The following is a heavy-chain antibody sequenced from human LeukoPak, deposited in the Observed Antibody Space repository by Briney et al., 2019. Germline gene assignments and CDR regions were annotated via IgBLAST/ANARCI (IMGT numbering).Heavy chain of an antibody. V-gene: IGHV4-59*11. J-gene: IGHJ4*02. Sequence: SETLSLTCTVSGVSIGSHYWSWIRQSPGKRLECIGCVYNSGTTVYNPSLTGRVTISVDPSNNQYSLNLRSVTAAAAAVYYCARDAYWGQGILVTVSS. CDR1: GVSIGSHY. CDR2: VYNSGTT. CDR3: ARDAY.